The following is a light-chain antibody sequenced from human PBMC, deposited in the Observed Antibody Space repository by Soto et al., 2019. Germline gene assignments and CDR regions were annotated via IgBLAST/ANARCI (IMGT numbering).Light chain of an antibody. Sequence: ESLLTQSPGTLSLSPGEGATLSCRASQTVSSANLAWYQQKPGQAPRLLIYDTSIRATGIPDRFSGTRSGTDFTLNIRRLEPEDVAVYYCQQFAGSPAAFTFGQGTKLEI. J-gene: IGKJ2*01. CDR2: DTS. V-gene: IGKV3-20*01. CDR1: QTVSSAN. CDR3: QQFAGSPAAFT.